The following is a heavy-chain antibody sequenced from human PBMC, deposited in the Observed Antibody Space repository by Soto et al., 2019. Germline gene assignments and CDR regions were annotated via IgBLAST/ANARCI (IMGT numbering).Heavy chain of an antibody. Sequence: GGSLRLSCAASAFTSSNAWMTWVRQAPGKGLEWIGRIKSKNDGGTTDYAAPVKGRFVISRDASKNTLYLQMNSLKTDDTAVYSCTNGSGTWVGSGMIVLCPGTMLTVSS. CDR3: TNGSGTWVGSGMIV. CDR1: AFTSSNAW. J-gene: IGHJ6*02. CDR2: IKSKNDGGTT. V-gene: IGHV3-15*01. D-gene: IGHD3-10*01.